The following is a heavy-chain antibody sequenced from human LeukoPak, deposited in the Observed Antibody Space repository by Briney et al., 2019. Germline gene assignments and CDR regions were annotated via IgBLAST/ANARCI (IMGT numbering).Heavy chain of an antibody. CDR2: ISSSGSTI. J-gene: IGHJ4*02. CDR3: AKENYVAAAPFDY. V-gene: IGHV3-48*03. CDR1: GFTFSSYE. D-gene: IGHD6-13*01. Sequence: GGSLRLSCAASGFTFSSYEMNWVRQAPGKGLEWVSYISSSGSTIYYADSVKGRFTISRDNSKNTLYLQMNSLRAEDTAVYYCAKENYVAAAPFDYWGQGTLVTVSS.